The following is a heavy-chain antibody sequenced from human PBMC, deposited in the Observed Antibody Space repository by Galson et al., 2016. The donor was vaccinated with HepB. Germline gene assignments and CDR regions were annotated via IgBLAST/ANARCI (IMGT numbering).Heavy chain of an antibody. J-gene: IGHJ4*02. CDR2: INHTGFT. D-gene: IGHD3-10*01. CDR1: GGSFNAYY. V-gene: IGHV4-34*01. CDR3: ARTSGNPSHFDL. Sequence: SETLSLTCGVSGGSFNAYYWSWIRQSPGKGLEWIGEINHTGFTKYSPSLKSRVTISVDTSKNQFSLNLTSVTAADTAVYYCARTSGNPSHFDLWGQGTLVTVSS.